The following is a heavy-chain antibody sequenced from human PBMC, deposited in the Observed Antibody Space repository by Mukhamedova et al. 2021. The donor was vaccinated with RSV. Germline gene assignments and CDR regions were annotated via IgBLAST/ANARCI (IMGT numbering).Heavy chain of an antibody. CDR2: IWYDGSNK. J-gene: IGHJ4*01. CDR1: SSYG. Sequence: SSYGMHWVRQAPGKGLEWVAVIWYDGSNKYYADSVKGRFTISRDNSKNTLYLQMNSLRAEDTAVYYCARDPGYYASSGYGDYWG. CDR3: ARDPGYYASSGYGDY. D-gene: IGHD3-22*01. V-gene: IGHV3-33*01.